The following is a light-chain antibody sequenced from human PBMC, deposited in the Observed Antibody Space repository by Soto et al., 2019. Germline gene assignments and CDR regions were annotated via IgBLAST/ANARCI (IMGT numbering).Light chain of an antibody. J-gene: IGKJ5*01. CDR1: QSVSSL. CDR2: DAS. Sequence: EIVLTQSPATLSLSPGERAALSCRASQSVSSLLAWYQQKPGQAPRLLIYDASNRATGIPARFSGSGSGTDFTLTISSLEPEDFAVYYCQQRGDWPPITFGQGTRLEIK. CDR3: QQRGDWPPIT. V-gene: IGKV3-11*01.